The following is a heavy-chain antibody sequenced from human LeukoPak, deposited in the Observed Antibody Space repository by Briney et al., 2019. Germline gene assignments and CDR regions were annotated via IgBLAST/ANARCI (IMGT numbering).Heavy chain of an antibody. Sequence: GGSLRLSCVASGFSLSTYDMYWVRQVPGKGPEWVANINQDGSVKYYVDSVKGRFTISRDNAKNSLYLQMNSLRAEDTAVYYCARGMTVAANWFDPWGQGTLVTVSS. CDR1: GFSLSTYD. CDR3: ARGMTVAANWFDP. V-gene: IGHV3-7*04. J-gene: IGHJ5*02. D-gene: IGHD6-19*01. CDR2: INQDGSVK.